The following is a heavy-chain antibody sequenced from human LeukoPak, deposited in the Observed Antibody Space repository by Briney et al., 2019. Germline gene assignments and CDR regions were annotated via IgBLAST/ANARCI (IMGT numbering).Heavy chain of an antibody. D-gene: IGHD2-2*01. J-gene: IGHJ6*04. CDR3: ARSMAVPAAMSYYYGMDV. V-gene: IGHV5-51*01. CDR1: GYSFTSYW. Sequence: GESLKISRKGSGYSFTSYWIGWVRQLPGKGLEWMGIIYPGDSDTRYSPSFQGQVTISADKSISTAYLQWSSLKASDTAMYYCARSMAVPAAMSYYYGMDVWGKGTMVTVSS. CDR2: IYPGDSDT.